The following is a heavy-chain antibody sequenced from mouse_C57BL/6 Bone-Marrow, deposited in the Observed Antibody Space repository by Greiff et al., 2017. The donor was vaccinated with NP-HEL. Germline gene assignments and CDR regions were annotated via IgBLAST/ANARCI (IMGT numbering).Heavy chain of an antibody. CDR3: ARFSTMVEWFAY. D-gene: IGHD2-2*01. CDR2: IDPFDSYT. V-gene: IGHV1-59*01. J-gene: IGHJ3*01. Sequence: VQLQQSGAELVKPGASVKLSCKASGYTFTSYWMHWVKQRPGQGLAWIGVIDPFDSYTNYNQQFKGKATLTVDTSSSTAYRQLSSLTSEHSAVYYGARFSTMVEWFAYWGQGTLVTVSA. CDR1: GYTFTSYW.